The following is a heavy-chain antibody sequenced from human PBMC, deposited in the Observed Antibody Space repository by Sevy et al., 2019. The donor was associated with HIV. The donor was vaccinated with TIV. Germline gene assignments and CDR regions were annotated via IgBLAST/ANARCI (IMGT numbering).Heavy chain of an antibody. CDR3: TTDLEYQLERYYFNY. Sequence: GGSLRLSCAASEFIFTNAWMSWVRQAPGKGLEWVGRIKSKTNGGTTDYAAPVEGRFTISRDASKKTLYLQMNSLKTEDTAVYYCTTDLEYQLERYYFNYWGQGTLVTVSS. CDR1: EFIFTNAW. CDR2: IKSKTNGGTT. V-gene: IGHV3-15*01. D-gene: IGHD2-2*01. J-gene: IGHJ4*02.